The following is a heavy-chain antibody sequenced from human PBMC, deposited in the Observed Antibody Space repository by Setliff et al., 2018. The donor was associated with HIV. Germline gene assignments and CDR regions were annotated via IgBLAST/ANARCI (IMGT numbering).Heavy chain of an antibody. CDR2: MYTSGST. J-gene: IGHJ4*02. V-gene: IGHV4-61*02. CDR3: ARGSKGGFFDY. D-gene: IGHD3-16*01. CDR1: GGSISSGSYY. Sequence: LSLTCSVSGGSISSGSYYWSWIRQPAGKGLEWIGRMYTSGSTNYNPSLKSRVTMSVDTSKNQFSLKLSSVTAADTAVYYCARGSKGGFFDYWGQGTLVTVSS.